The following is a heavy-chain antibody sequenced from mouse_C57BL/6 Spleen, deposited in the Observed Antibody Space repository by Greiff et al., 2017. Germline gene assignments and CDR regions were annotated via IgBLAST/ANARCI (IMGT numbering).Heavy chain of an antibody. D-gene: IGHD1-1*01. CDR3: ARGMTTVLYWYFDV. J-gene: IGHJ1*03. CDR1: GYAFSSSW. Sequence: VKLQESGPELVKPGASVKISCKASGYAFSSSWMNWVKQRPGKGLEWIGRIYPGDGDTNYNGKFKGKATLTADKSSSTAYMQLSSLTSEDSAVYFCARGMTTVLYWYFDVWGTGTTVTVSS. CDR2: IYPGDGDT. V-gene: IGHV1-82*01.